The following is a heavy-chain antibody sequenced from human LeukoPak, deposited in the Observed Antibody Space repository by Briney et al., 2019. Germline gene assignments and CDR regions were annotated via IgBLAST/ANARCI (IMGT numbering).Heavy chain of an antibody. CDR2: ISWNSGSI. J-gene: IGHJ4*02. Sequence: GRSLRLSCAASGFTFDDYAMHWVRQAPGKGLEWVSGISWNSGSIGYADSVKGRFTISRDNAKNSLYLQMNSLRAEDTALCYCAKDRQQLADSFDYWGQGTLVTVSS. D-gene: IGHD6-13*01. V-gene: IGHV3-9*01. CDR1: GFTFDDYA. CDR3: AKDRQQLADSFDY.